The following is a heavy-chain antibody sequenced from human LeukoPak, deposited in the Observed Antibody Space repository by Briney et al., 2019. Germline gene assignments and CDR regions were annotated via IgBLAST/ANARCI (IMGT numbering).Heavy chain of an antibody. CDR2: IYYSGSA. D-gene: IGHD5-18*01. CDR3: ARLAVTFDY. CDR1: GGSISSSSYY. J-gene: IGHJ4*02. Sequence: SETLSLTCTVSGGSISSSSYYWGWILQPPGKGLEWIGSIYYSGSAYYNPSLKSRVTISVDTSKNQLSLKVTSVTAADTAVYYCARLAVTFDYWGQGTLVTVSS. V-gene: IGHV4-39*01.